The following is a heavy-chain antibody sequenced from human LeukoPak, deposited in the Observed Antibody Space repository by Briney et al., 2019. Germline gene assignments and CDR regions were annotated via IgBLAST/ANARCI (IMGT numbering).Heavy chain of an antibody. J-gene: IGHJ6*03. CDR2: ISSSSSYI. V-gene: IGHV3-21*01. CDR1: GFTFGSYS. CDR3: AREYGDPPYYYYYYMDV. D-gene: IGHD4-17*01. Sequence: GGSLRLSCAASGFTFGSYSMNWVRQAPGKGLEWVSSISSSSSYIYYADSVKGRFTISRDNAKNTLYLQMNSLRAEDTAVYYCAREYGDPPYYYYYYMDVWGKGTTVTISS.